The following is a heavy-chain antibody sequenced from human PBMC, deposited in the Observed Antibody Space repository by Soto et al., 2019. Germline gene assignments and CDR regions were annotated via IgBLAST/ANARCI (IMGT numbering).Heavy chain of an antibody. CDR3: AREYYYGSGSSSYGMDV. CDR1: GGTFSSYA. J-gene: IGHJ6*02. V-gene: IGHV1-69*13. Sequence: GASVKVSCKASGGTFSSYAISWVRQAPGQGLEWMGGIIPIFGTANYAQKFQGRVTITADESTSTAYMELSSLRSEDTAVYYCAREYYYGSGSSSYGMDVWGQGTTVTVSS. D-gene: IGHD3-10*01. CDR2: IIPIFGTA.